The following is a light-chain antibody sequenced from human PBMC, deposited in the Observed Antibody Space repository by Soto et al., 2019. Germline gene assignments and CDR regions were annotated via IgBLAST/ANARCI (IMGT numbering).Light chain of an antibody. J-gene: IGKJ4*01. V-gene: IGKV3-11*01. CDR3: QQRSNWPPLT. Sequence: EIGLTQSPATLSLSPGERATLSCRASQSVSTYLAWYQQKPGQAPRLLIYDASNRSTGIPDRFSGSGSGTDFTLTISSLEPEDFAVYYCQQRSNWPPLTFGGGTKVEIK. CDR2: DAS. CDR1: QSVSTY.